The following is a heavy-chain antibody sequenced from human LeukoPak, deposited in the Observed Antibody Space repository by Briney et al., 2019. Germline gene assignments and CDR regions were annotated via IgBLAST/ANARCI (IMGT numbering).Heavy chain of an antibody. V-gene: IGHV4-59*08. D-gene: IGHD5-24*01. Sequence: SETLSLTCSVSGVSISNYYWTWIRQPPGKGLEWVGYVYYSGNTNYNPSLKSRVTISVDTSKNQFSLKLSSATAADTAVYYCASGRREMAPPGTVGQFDYWGQGTLVTVSS. J-gene: IGHJ4*02. CDR2: VYYSGNT. CDR3: ASGRREMAPPGTVGQFDY. CDR1: GVSISNYY.